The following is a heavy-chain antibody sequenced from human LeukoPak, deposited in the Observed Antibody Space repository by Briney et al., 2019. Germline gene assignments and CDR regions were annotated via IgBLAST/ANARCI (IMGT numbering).Heavy chain of an antibody. V-gene: IGHV3-7*05. CDR1: GFTFSSYA. J-gene: IGHJ4*02. CDR2: IKQGGSER. Sequence: GGSLRLSCAASGFTFSSYAMSWVRQALGKGLEWVANIKQGGSERYYADSVRGRFTISRDNAKSSLYLQLNSLRVEDTAVYHCASTQTFDYWGQGTLVTVPS. CDR3: ASTQTFDY.